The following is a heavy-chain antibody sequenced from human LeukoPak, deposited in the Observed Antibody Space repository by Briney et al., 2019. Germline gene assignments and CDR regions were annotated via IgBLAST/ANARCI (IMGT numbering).Heavy chain of an antibody. Sequence: GGSLRLSCAASGFTFSGYAIHWVRQAPGKGLEWVSAISGSGGSTYYADSVKGRFTISRDNSKNTLYLQMNSLRAEDTAVYYCAKVDCSGGSCFPDYWGQGTLVTVSS. CDR1: GFTFSGYA. V-gene: IGHV3-23*01. CDR3: AKVDCSGGSCFPDY. J-gene: IGHJ4*02. CDR2: ISGSGGST. D-gene: IGHD2-15*01.